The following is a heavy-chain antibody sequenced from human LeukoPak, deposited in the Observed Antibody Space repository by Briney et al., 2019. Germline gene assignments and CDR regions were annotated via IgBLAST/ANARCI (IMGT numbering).Heavy chain of an antibody. CDR1: GFTVSSNY. J-gene: IGHJ4*02. CDR3: ARETVAYDSSGYYPLHY. Sequence: GGSLRLSCAASGFTVSSNYMSWVRQAPGKGLEGVSVIYSGGSTYYADPVKGRFTISRDNSKNTLYLQMNSLRAEDTAVYYCARETVAYDSSGYYPLHYWGQGTLVTVSS. D-gene: IGHD3-22*01. V-gene: IGHV3-53*01. CDR2: IYSGGST.